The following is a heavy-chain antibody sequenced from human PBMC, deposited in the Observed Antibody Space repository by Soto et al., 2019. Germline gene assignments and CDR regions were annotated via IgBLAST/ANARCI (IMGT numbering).Heavy chain of an antibody. V-gene: IGHV3-30*18. CDR3: AKDRITMIVGGNYGMDV. CDR2: ISYDGSNK. J-gene: IGHJ6*02. Sequence: GGSLRLSCAASGFTFSSYGMHWVRQAPGKGLEWVAVISYDGSNKYYADSVKGRFTISRDNSKNTLYLQMNSLRAEDTAVYYCAKDRITMIVGGNYGMDVWGQGTTVTVSS. CDR1: GFTFSSYG. D-gene: IGHD3-22*01.